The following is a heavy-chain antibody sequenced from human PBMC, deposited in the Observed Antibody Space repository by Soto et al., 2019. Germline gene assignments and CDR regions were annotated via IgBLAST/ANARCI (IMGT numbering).Heavy chain of an antibody. CDR3: TREEGRLRRGAFDI. J-gene: IGHJ3*02. Sequence: QVQLQQSGPGLVKPSQTLSLPCVISGDSVSSNGASWNWIRQSPSRGLEWLGRTYYRSKWYTDYAGSVKSRVTINPDTSRNLFSLQLPSVTPEDTAVYYCTREEGRLRRGAFDIWGQGTAVTVS. CDR1: GDSVSSNGAS. CDR2: TYYRSKWYT. D-gene: IGHD3-16*01. V-gene: IGHV6-1*01.